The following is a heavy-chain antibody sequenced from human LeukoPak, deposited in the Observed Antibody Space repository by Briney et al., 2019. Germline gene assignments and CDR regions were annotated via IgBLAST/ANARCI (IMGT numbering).Heavy chain of an antibody. J-gene: IGHJ4*02. CDR3: ARDNTGSYEY. CDR2: IRADGATT. V-gene: IGHV3-43*02. Sequence: GGSLRLSCAASGFTFGDYDMHWVRQAPGNGLEWVSLIRADGATTRYTDSVKGRFTISRDNSKDSLYLQMNSLRTEDTALYYCARDNTGSYEYWGQGTLVTVSP. D-gene: IGHD1-26*01. CDR1: GFTFGDYD.